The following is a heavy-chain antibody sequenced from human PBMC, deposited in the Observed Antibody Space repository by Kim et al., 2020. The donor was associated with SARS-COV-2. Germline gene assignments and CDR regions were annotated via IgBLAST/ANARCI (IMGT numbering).Heavy chain of an antibody. J-gene: IGHJ4*02. CDR3: AIGVGSGGWWYFSY. CDR1: GPTFRTYY. V-gene: IGHV1-46*01. D-gene: IGHD6-19*01. Sequence: ASVKVSCKASGPTFRTYYIHWVRQAPGQGLEWMGMMNPSTGDTNFPHRFQGRVTMTRDASTTTVFMDLSRLISDDEAVYYCAIGVGSGGWWYFSYWGQGTLVTVSS. CDR2: MNPSTGDT.